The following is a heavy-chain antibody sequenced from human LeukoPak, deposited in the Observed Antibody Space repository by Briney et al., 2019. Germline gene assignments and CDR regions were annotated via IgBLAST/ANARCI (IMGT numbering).Heavy chain of an antibody. CDR2: NYYSGST. CDR3: ARRGKLGLDY. D-gene: IGHD7-27*01. J-gene: IGHJ4*02. Sequence: PSETLSLTCTVSGGPISSYHWSWIRQPPGKGLEWIGYNYYSGSTNYNPSLKSRVTISVDTSKNQFSLKLSSVTAADTAVYYCARRGKLGLDYWGQGTLVTVSS. V-gene: IGHV4-59*08. CDR1: GGPISSYH.